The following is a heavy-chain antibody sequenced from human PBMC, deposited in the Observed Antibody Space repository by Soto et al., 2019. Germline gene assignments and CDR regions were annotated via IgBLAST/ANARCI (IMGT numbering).Heavy chain of an antibody. J-gene: IGHJ4*02. CDR1: GGSISSGGYY. CDR3: ARRWGTYFDF. Sequence: SETLSLTCTVSGGSISSGGYYWSWIRQHPGKGLEWIGYIYYSGSTYYNPSLKSRVTISVDTSKNQFSLKLSSVTAADTAVYYCARRWGTYFDFWGQGTLVTVSS. V-gene: IGHV4-31*03. D-gene: IGHD7-27*01. CDR2: IYYSGST.